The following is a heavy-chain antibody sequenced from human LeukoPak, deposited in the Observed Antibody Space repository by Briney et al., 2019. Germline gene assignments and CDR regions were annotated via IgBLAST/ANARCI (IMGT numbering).Heavy chain of an antibody. CDR3: ARASRDGYNQNFDH. Sequence: GASLKISCKGLGYDFSTYWNAWVRQRPGKGLEWMGIIYPGGSETRYDPSFQGQVTISADRSTSTAYLQWSSLRASDTAMYYCARASRDGYNQNFDHWRQGTLVTVSS. V-gene: IGHV5-51*01. J-gene: IGHJ4*02. CDR2: IYPGGSET. D-gene: IGHD5-24*01. CDR1: GYDFSTYW.